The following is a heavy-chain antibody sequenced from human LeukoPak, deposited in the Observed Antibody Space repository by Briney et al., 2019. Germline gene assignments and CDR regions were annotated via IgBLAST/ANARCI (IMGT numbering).Heavy chain of an antibody. Sequence: SETLSLTCAVYGGSFSGYYWSWIRQPPGKGLEWIGEINHSGSTNYNPSLKSRVTISVDTSKNQFSLKLSSVTAADTAVYYCAIFPHSSRTTKDYWGQGTLVTVSS. CDR3: AIFPHSSRTTKDY. J-gene: IGHJ4*02. CDR2: INHSGST. D-gene: IGHD6-19*01. CDR1: GGSFSGYY. V-gene: IGHV4-34*01.